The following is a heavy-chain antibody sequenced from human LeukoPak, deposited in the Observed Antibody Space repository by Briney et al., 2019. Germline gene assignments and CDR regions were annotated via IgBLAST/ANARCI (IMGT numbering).Heavy chain of an antibody. CDR2: IYYSGST. J-gene: IGHJ4*02. CDR1: GGYISSSRYY. CDR3: ARVRYCSTNRCYDREFDN. D-gene: IGHD2-2*01. V-gene: IGHV4-39*07. Sequence: KPSETLSLTCTVSGGYISSSRYYWGWIRQPPGKGLEWIGSIYYSGSTYYNPSLKSRVTISVDTSKNQFSLKLNSVTAADTAVYYCARVRYCSTNRCYDREFDNWGQGTLVTVSS.